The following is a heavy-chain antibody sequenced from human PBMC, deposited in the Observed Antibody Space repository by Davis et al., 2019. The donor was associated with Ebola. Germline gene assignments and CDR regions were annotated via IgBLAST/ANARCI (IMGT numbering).Heavy chain of an antibody. CDR2: IIPVFGIP. CDR1: GGAFSSYG. Sequence: SVKVSCKASGGAFSSYGINWVRQAPGQGLDWMGGIIPVFGIPKYAQKFQGRVTITRDTSTSTVYMEVRRLRSDDTAVYYCARDGPDYYGLDVWGQGTAVTVSS. CDR3: ARDGPDYYGLDV. V-gene: IGHV1-69*10. J-gene: IGHJ6*02.